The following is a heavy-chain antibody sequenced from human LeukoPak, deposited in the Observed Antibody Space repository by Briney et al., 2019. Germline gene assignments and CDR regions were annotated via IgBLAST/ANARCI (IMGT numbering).Heavy chain of an antibody. CDR2: IYYSENT. CDR3: AREKAAYCTGDCHSFDR. Sequence: SQTLSLTCTVSGGSISDGVYYWNWIRQSPGKGLEWIGYIYYSENTYCNPSLKSRVTISIDTSKNQFFLKVTSVTAADTATYFCAREKAAYCTGDCHSFDRWGQGILVTVSS. CDR1: GGSISDGVYY. D-gene: IGHD2-21*02. J-gene: IGHJ5*02. V-gene: IGHV4-30-4*01.